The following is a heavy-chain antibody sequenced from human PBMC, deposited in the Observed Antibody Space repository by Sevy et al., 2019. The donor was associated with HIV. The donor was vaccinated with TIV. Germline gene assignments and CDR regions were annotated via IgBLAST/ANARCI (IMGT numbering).Heavy chain of an antibody. V-gene: IGHV3-23*01. CDR2: ISGSGGST. CDR1: GFTFSSYA. D-gene: IGHD1-26*01. J-gene: IGHJ4*02. CDR3: AETVSGELSYYFDY. Sequence: GGSLRLSCAASGFTFSSYAMSWVRQAPGKGLEWVSAISGSGGSTYYADSVKGRFTISRDNSKNTLYLQMNSLRAEDTAVYYCAETVSGELSYYFDYWGQGTLVTVSS.